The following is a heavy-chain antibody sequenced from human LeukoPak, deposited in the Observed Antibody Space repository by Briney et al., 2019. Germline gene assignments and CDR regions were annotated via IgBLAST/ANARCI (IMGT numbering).Heavy chain of an antibody. CDR1: GFTFSDHG. V-gene: IGHV3-33*01. CDR3: ARDLGWAWFDP. J-gene: IGHJ5*02. Sequence: GGSLRLSCAASGFTFSDHGMHWVRQAPGKGLEWVAIIWYNGSKKYYAESVKGRFTISRDNSKNTLYLQMSSLRAEDTAVYYCARDLGWAWFDPWGQGTLVIVSS. D-gene: IGHD2-2*03. CDR2: IWYNGSKK.